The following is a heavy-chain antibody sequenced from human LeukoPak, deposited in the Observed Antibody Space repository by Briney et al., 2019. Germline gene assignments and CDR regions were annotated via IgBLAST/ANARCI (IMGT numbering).Heavy chain of an antibody. J-gene: IGHJ5*02. Sequence: PSETLSLTCAVSGGSISSGGDSWSWIRQPPGKGLEWIGYIYHSGTTYYNPSLKSRVTISIYRSKNQFSLKLSSVTAADTAVYYCARNYWNDPYNWFDPWGQGTLVTVSS. CDR3: ARNYWNDPYNWFDP. D-gene: IGHD1-1*01. CDR1: GGSISSGGDS. V-gene: IGHV4-30-2*01. CDR2: IYHSGTT.